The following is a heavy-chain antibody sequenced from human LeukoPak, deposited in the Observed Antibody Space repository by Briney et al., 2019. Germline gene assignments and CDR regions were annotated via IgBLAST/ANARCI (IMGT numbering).Heavy chain of an antibody. J-gene: IGHJ5*02. CDR1: GGSISSYY. CDR2: IYYSGST. CDR3: ARGYYYDSSGSMFDP. V-gene: IGHV4-59*01. D-gene: IGHD3-22*01. Sequence: SETLSLTCTVSGGSISSYYWSWIRQPPGKGLEWIGYIYYSGSTNYNPSLKSRVTISVDTSKNQFSLKLSSVTAADTAVYYCARGYYYDSSGSMFDPWGQGTLVTVSS.